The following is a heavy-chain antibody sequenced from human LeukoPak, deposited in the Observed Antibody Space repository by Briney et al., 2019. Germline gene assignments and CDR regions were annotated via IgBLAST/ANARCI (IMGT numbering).Heavy chain of an antibody. CDR1: GFTFSSYA. CDR2: ISGSGGST. CDR3: AKVGSSNPLFDY. V-gene: IGHV3-23*01. D-gene: IGHD6-13*01. Sequence: GGSLRLSCAASGFTFSSYAMSWVRQAPGKGLEWVSAISGSGGSTYYADSVKGRFTISRDNSKNTQYLQMNSLRAEDTAVYYCAKVGSSNPLFDYWGQGTLVTVSS. J-gene: IGHJ4*02.